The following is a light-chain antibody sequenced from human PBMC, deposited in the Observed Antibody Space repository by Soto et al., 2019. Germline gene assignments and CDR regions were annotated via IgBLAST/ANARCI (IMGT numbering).Light chain of an antibody. CDR3: QQRSNWPLT. CDR1: QSISSY. CDR2: DAS. J-gene: IGKJ4*01. Sequence: EIVLTQSPATLSLSPGERATLSCRASQSISSYLAWYHQKPGQAPRLLIYDASNGATGIPARFSGSGSGTDFTLTISSLEPEDFAVYYCQQRSNWPLTFGGGTKVDIK. V-gene: IGKV3-11*01.